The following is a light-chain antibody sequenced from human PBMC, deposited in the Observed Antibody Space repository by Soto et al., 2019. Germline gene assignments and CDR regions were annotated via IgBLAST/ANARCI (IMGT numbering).Light chain of an antibody. J-gene: IGKJ1*01. CDR2: GAS. Sequence: EVVMTQSPATLSVSPGERATLSCRASQSVSSDLAWYQQKPDQAPRLLIYGASTRATGIPARFSGSGSGTEFTLTISSLQSEDFAFYYCQQYNNWPPWTFGQGTKVEIK. V-gene: IGKV3-15*01. CDR3: QQYNNWPPWT. CDR1: QSVSSD.